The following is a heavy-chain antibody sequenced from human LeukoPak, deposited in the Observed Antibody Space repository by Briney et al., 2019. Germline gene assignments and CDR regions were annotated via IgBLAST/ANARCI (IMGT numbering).Heavy chain of an antibody. J-gene: IGHJ5*02. Sequence: PSETLSLTCAVYGGSFSGYYWSWIRQPPGKGLEWIGEINHSGSTNNNPSLKSRVTISVDTSKNQFSLKLSSVTAADTAVYYCARGLNFDPWGQGTLVTVSS. CDR1: GGSFSGYY. CDR2: INHSGST. V-gene: IGHV4-34*01. CDR3: ARGLNFDP.